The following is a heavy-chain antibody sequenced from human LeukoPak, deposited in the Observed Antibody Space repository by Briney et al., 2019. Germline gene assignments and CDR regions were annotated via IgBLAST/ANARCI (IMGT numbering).Heavy chain of an antibody. J-gene: IGHJ3*02. D-gene: IGHD3-9*01. CDR1: GFTFSSYG. Sequence: GGSLRLSCAASGFTFSSYGMHWVRQAPGKGLEWVAVIWYDGSNKYYADSVKGRFTISRDNSKNTLCLQMNSLRAEDTAVYYCARDRRDILTGYYRLDAFDIWGQGTMVTVSS. CDR2: IWYDGSNK. V-gene: IGHV3-33*01. CDR3: ARDRRDILTGYYRLDAFDI.